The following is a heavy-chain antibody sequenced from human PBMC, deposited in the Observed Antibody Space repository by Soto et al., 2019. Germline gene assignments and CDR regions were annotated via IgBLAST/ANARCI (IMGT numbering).Heavy chain of an antibody. V-gene: IGHV4-39*01. Sequence: LTCTVSGGSISSSSYYWGWIRQPPGKGLEWIGSIYYSGSTYYNPSLKSRVTISVDTSKNQFSLKLSSVTAADTAVYYCARHESSRVIVVVPAAIDYWGQGTLVTVSS. J-gene: IGHJ4*02. CDR3: ARHESSRVIVVVPAAIDY. CDR1: GGSISSSSYY. CDR2: IYYSGST. D-gene: IGHD2-2*01.